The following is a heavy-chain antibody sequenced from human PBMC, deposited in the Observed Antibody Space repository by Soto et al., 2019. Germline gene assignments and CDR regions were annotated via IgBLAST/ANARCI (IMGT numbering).Heavy chain of an antibody. CDR2: IDPSDSYT. CDR3: ARPYYYDSSGSVDAFDT. D-gene: IGHD3-22*01. CDR1: GYSFTSYW. V-gene: IGHV5-10-1*01. J-gene: IGHJ3*02. Sequence: GESLKISCKGSGYSFTSYWISWVRQMPGKGLEWMGRIDPSDSYTNYSPSFQGHVTISADKSISTAYLQWSSLKASDTAMYYCARPYYYDSSGSVDAFDTWGQGTMVTVSS.